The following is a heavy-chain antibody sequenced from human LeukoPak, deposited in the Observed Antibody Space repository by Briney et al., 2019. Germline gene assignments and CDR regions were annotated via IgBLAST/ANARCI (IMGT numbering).Heavy chain of an antibody. Sequence: ASVKVSCKASGYTFTSYGISWVRQAPGQGLEWMGWISAYNCNTNYAQKLQGRVTMTTDTSTSTAYMELRSLRSDDTAVYYCARERPSYYYDSSGSVDAFDIWGQGTMVTVSS. V-gene: IGHV1-18*01. D-gene: IGHD3-22*01. CDR3: ARERPSYYYDSSGSVDAFDI. J-gene: IGHJ3*02. CDR1: GYTFTSYG. CDR2: ISAYNCNT.